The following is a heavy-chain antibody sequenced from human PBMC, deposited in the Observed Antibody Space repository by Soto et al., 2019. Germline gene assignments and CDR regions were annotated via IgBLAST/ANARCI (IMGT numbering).Heavy chain of an antibody. Sequence: SETLSLTCIVPGESISSSSYYWGWIRQPPGKGLEWIGSIYYSGRTYYNPSFKSRVTISIDTSKNQFSLKLSSVTATDTAVDYCARQRTTVVSQAYFDRWGQGALVTVSS. CDR3: ARQRTTVVSQAYFDR. J-gene: IGHJ4*02. CDR2: IYYSGRT. V-gene: IGHV4-39*01. CDR1: GESISSSSYY. D-gene: IGHD2-21*01.